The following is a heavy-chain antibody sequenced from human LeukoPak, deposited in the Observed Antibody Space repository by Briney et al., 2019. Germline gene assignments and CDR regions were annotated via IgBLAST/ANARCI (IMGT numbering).Heavy chain of an antibody. D-gene: IGHD3-22*01. Sequence: ASVKVSCKGSGYTFPTNYMHWVRQAPGQGLEWMGWINPNSGGTNYAQKFQGRVTMTRDTSISTAYMELSRLRSDDTAVYYCARGDYYYDSSGYFWGRVFGYFDYWGQGTLVTVSS. V-gene: IGHV1-2*02. CDR1: GYTFPTNY. J-gene: IGHJ4*02. CDR2: INPNSGGT. CDR3: ARGDYYYDSSGYFWGRVFGYFDY.